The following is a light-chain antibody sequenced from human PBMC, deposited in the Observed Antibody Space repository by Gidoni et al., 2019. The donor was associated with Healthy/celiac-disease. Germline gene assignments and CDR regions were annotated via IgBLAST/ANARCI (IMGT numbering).Light chain of an antibody. Sequence: DIQMTQSPSPLSASVGDRVTITCRASQSISSYLNWYQQKPGKAPKLLIYAASSLQSGVPSRFSGSGSGTDFTLTISSLQPEDFATYYCQQSYSTPFGFXPXTKVDIK. CDR3: QQSYSTPFG. J-gene: IGKJ3*01. V-gene: IGKV1-39*01. CDR1: QSISSY. CDR2: AAS.